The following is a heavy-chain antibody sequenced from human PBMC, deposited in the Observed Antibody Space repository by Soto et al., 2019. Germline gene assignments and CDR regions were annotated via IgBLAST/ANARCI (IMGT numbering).Heavy chain of an antibody. CDR1: GGSFSAYY. Sequence: PSETLSLTCAVYGGSFSAYYWSWIRQPPGKGLEWIGEINHSGSTNYNPSLKSRVTISVDTSKNQFSLKLSSVTAADTAVYYCARGQSRGVIILPRGHYYGMDVWGQGTTVTVSS. CDR3: ARGQSRGVIILPRGHYYGMDV. CDR2: INHSGST. D-gene: IGHD3-10*01. V-gene: IGHV4-34*01. J-gene: IGHJ6*02.